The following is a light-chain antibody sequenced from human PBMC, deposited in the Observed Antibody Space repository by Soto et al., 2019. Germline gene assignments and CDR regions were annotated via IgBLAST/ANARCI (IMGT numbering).Light chain of an antibody. CDR3: QQRSNWPPLT. CDR2: DAS. Sequence: EIVLTQSPATPSLSPGERATLSCRASQSVSSYLAWYQQKPGQAPRLLIYDASNRATGIPARFSGSGSGTDFTLTISSLEPVDFAVYYCQQRSNWPPLTFGGGTKVEIK. CDR1: QSVSSY. V-gene: IGKV3-11*01. J-gene: IGKJ4*01.